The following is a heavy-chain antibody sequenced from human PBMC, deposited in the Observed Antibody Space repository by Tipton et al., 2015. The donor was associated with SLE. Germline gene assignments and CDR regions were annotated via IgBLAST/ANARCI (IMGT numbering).Heavy chain of an antibody. J-gene: IGHJ4*02. CDR3: VRLPDS. Sequence: SLRLSCAASGFTFSSYAMHWVRQAPGKGLEWVAVIWYDGSNISYADSVKGRLTISRDNGNNSLSLQMNSLSAEDTARYYCVRLPDSWGQGTVVTVSS. CDR2: IWYDGSNI. V-gene: IGHV3-33*01. CDR1: GFTFSSYA.